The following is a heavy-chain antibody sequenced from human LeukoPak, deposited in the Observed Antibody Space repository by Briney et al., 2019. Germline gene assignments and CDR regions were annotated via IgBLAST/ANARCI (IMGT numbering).Heavy chain of an antibody. Sequence: PGGSLRLPCAASGFTFSSYGIHWVRQAPGKGLEWVAYIRSDGSNKYYADSVKGRFTISRDNSKNTLYLQMNSLRAEDTAVYYCAKLGSSTAQAYWGQGTLVTVSS. CDR3: AKLGSSTAQAY. J-gene: IGHJ4*02. CDR1: GFTFSSYG. CDR2: IRSDGSNK. V-gene: IGHV3-30*02. D-gene: IGHD2-2*01.